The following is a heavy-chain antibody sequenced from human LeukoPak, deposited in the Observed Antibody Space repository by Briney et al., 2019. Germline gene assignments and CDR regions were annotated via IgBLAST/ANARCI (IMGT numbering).Heavy chain of an antibody. D-gene: IGHD1-26*01. J-gene: IGHJ4*02. V-gene: IGHV4-30-4*08. CDR2: IYYSGST. CDR1: GGSISSGDYY. CDR3: ARHLRVVGASYFDY. Sequence: TSQTLSLTCTVSGGSISSGDYYWSWIRQPPGKGLEWIGYIYYSGSTYYNPSLKSRVTISVDTSKNQFSLKLSSVTAADTAVYYCARHLRVVGASYFDYWGQGALVTVSS.